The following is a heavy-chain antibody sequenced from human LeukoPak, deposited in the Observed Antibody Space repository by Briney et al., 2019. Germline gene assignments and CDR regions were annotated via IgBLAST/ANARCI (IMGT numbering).Heavy chain of an antibody. V-gene: IGHV4-59*01. CDR1: GGPISSYY. CDR2: IYYSGST. J-gene: IGHJ5*02. CDR3: ARSAVAGHAGRWFDP. D-gene: IGHD6-19*01. Sequence: SETLSLTCTVSGGPISSYYWSWIRQPPGKGLEWIGYIYYSGSTNYNPSLKSRVTISVDTSKNQFSLKLSSVTAADTAVYYCARSAVAGHAGRWFDPWGQGTLVTVSS.